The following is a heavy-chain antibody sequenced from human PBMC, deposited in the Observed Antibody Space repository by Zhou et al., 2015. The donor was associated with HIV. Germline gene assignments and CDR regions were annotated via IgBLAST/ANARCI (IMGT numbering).Heavy chain of an antibody. CDR3: AHFEYSGSYFDF. CDR2: LGGSGTST. V-gene: IGHV3-23*01. CDR1: GFAFNDYA. D-gene: IGHD5-12*01. Sequence: EVQLLESGGGLVQPGGSLRVSCAASGFAFNDYAMSWVRQAPGKGLEWVSSVLGGSGTSTRYADSVKGRFTISRDNAKNTLYLQMHSLRVEDTAIYYCAHFEYSGSYFDFWGQGTLVTVSS. J-gene: IGHJ4*02.